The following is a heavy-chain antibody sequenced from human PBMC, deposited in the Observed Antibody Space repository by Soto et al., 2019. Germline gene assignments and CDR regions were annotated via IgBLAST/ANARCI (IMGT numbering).Heavy chain of an antibody. J-gene: IGHJ6*02. CDR3: AKDSDSSSWYKYYYYGMDV. CDR1: VFTFSSYA. V-gene: IGHV3-23*01. Sequence: EVQLLESGGGLVQPGGSLRLSCAASVFTFSSYAMSWVRQAPGKGLEWVSAISGSVGSTYYADSVKGRLTISRDNSKHPLYLQMNSLRAEDTAVYYCAKDSDSSSWYKYYYYGMDVWGQGTTVTVSS. CDR2: ISGSVGST. D-gene: IGHD6-13*01.